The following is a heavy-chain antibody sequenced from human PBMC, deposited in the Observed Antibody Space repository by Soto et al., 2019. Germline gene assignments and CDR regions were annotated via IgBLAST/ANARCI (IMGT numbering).Heavy chain of an antibody. J-gene: IGHJ4*02. CDR2: IIPIFGTA. V-gene: IGHV1-69*13. D-gene: IGHD2-2*01. CDR1: GGTFSSYA. CDR3: ARVADIVVVPAAIYYFDY. Sequence: ASVKVSCKASGGTFSSYAISWVRQAPGQGLEWMGGIIPIFGTANYAQKFQGRVTITADESTSTAYMELSSLRSEDTAVYYCARVADIVVVPAAIYYFDYWGQGTLVTVSS.